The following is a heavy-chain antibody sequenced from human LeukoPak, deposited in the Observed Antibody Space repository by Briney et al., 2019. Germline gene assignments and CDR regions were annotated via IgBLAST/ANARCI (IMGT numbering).Heavy chain of an antibody. D-gene: IGHD4-17*01. CDR2: ISGSDDST. Sequence: GGSLRLSCAASGFTFSSYVMSWVRQAPGKGLQWVSTISGSDDSTYYADSVKGRFTISRENSKNTLYLQMNSLRAEDTAVYYCARVHDYGDYHLDYWGQGTLVPVSS. V-gene: IGHV3-23*01. CDR3: ARVHDYGDYHLDY. J-gene: IGHJ4*02. CDR1: GFTFSSYV.